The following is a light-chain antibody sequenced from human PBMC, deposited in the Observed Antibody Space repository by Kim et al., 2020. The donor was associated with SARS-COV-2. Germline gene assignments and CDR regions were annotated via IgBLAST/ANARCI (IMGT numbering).Light chain of an antibody. V-gene: IGLV3-1*01. J-gene: IGLJ1*01. Sequence: SYELTQPPSVSVSPGQTASITCSGDKLGDKYACWYQQKPGQSPVLVIYEDNKRPSGIPERFSGSNFGNTATLTISGAQPMDEADYYCQAWDSSTFYVFGSGTKVTVL. CDR2: EDN. CDR1: KLGDKY. CDR3: QAWDSSTFYV.